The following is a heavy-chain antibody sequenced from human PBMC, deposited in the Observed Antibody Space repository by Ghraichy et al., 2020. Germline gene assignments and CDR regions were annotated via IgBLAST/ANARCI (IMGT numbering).Heavy chain of an antibody. CDR3: ARTSIVVVPALGVGYYYYGMDV. V-gene: IGHV4-4*02. CDR2: IYHSGST. D-gene: IGHD2-2*01. J-gene: IGHJ6*02. CDR1: GGSISSSNW. Sequence: SETLSLTCAVSGGSISSSNWWSWVRQPPGKGLEWIGEIYHSGSTNYNPSLKSRVTISVDKSKNQFSLKLSSVTAADTAVYYCARTSIVVVPALGVGYYYYGMDVWGQGTTVTVSS.